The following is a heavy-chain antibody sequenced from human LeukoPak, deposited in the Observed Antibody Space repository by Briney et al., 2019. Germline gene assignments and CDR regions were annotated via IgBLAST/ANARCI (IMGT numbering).Heavy chain of an antibody. V-gene: IGHV3-21*01. Sequence: GGSLTLSCAASGFTFSSYTMNWVRQAPGKGLGWVSSISSSSNYIYYADSVKGRLTISRDNAKNSLYLQMKSLRAEDTAVYYCARDPTPRYCSGGSCYTHYGMDVWGQGTTVTVSS. CDR1: GFTFSSYT. J-gene: IGHJ6*02. CDR2: ISSSSNYI. D-gene: IGHD2-15*01. CDR3: ARDPTPRYCSGGSCYTHYGMDV.